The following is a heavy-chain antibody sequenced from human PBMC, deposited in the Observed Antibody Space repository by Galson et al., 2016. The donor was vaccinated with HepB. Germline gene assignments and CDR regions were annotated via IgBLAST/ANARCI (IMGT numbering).Heavy chain of an antibody. Sequence: SLRLSCAASGFTFSDFGMHWVRQVPGKGLEWVALIWYDGSNKHYADSVKGRFTISRDNSKNTLYLQMNSLTAEDTAVYYCARFGGSLGMDVWGQGTTVTVSS. CDR3: ARFGGSLGMDV. J-gene: IGHJ6*02. CDR2: IWYDGSNK. V-gene: IGHV3-33*01. D-gene: IGHD2-15*01. CDR1: GFTFSDFG.